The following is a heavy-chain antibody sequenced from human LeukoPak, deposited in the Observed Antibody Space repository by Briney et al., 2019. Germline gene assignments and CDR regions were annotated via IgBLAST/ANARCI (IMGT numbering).Heavy chain of an antibody. V-gene: IGHV5-51*01. CDR2: IYPGDSDT. CDR1: GYSFTSYW. D-gene: IGHD2-15*01. Sequence: GGSLKISCKGSGYSFTSYWIGWVRQMPGKGLEWMGIIYPGDSDTRYSPSFQGQVTISADKSISTAYLQWSSLKASDTAMYYCASRLGYCSGGSCTGMYFDYWGQGTLVTVSS. CDR3: ASRLGYCSGGSCTGMYFDY. J-gene: IGHJ4*02.